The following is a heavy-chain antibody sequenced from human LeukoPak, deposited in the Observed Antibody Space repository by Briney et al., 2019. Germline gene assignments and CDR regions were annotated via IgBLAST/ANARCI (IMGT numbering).Heavy chain of an antibody. V-gene: IGHV3-48*01. CDR1: GFTFSSYS. CDR2: ISSSSSTI. CDR3: ARAMGYGDYQYFDY. J-gene: IGHJ4*02. Sequence: GGSLRLSCAASGFTFSSYSMNWVRQAPGKGVEGVSYISSSSSTIYYADSVKGRFTISRDNAKKSLYLQMNSLRAEDTAVYYCARAMGYGDYQYFDYWGQGTLVTVSS. D-gene: IGHD4-17*01.